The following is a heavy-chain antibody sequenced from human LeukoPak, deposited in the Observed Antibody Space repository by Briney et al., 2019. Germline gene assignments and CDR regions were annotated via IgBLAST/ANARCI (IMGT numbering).Heavy chain of an antibody. CDR3: VTGRGFYYGSGSYPTGYY. J-gene: IGHJ4*02. V-gene: IGHV3-21*01. CDR2: ISSSGNYI. D-gene: IGHD3-10*01. CDR1: GLTFRSYS. Sequence: GGSLRLSCVASGLTFRSYSMNWVRQAPGKGLEWVSSISSSGNYIYYADSVKGRFTISRDNAKNSLSLQVNRLRGEDTAVYYCVTGRGFYYGSGSYPTGYYWGQGTLVTVSS.